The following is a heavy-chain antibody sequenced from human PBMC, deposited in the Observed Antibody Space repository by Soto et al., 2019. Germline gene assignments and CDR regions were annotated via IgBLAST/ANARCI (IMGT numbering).Heavy chain of an antibody. CDR1: GFTFSSYS. Sequence: GGSLRLSCAASGFTFSSYSMSWVRQAPGKGLEWVSGISGSDGSSTSYADSVKGRFTISRDNAKNTLYLQMNSLRAEDTAVYYCARAPYDYIWGSYRYNQLDYWGQGTLVTVSS. CDR2: ISGSDGSST. CDR3: ARAPYDYIWGSYRYNQLDY. J-gene: IGHJ4*02. V-gene: IGHV3-74*01. D-gene: IGHD3-16*02.